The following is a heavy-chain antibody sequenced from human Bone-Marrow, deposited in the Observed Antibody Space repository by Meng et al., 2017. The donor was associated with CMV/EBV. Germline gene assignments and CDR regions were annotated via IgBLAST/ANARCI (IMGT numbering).Heavy chain of an antibody. J-gene: IGHJ5*02. Sequence: QVQLVQSGAEVKKPGSSVKVSCKASGGTFSSYAISWVRQAPGQRLEWMGWINPNSGGTNYAQKFQGRVTMTRDTSISTAYMELSRLRSDDTAVYYCARDRYSSGWYQEPKGHWFDPWGQGTLVTVSS. V-gene: IGHV1-2*02. CDR1: GGTFSSYA. D-gene: IGHD6-19*01. CDR2: INPNSGGT. CDR3: ARDRYSSGWYQEPKGHWFDP.